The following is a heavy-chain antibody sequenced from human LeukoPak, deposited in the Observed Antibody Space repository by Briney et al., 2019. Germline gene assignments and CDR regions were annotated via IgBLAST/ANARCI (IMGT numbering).Heavy chain of an antibody. V-gene: IGHV3-21*01. CDR2: ISSSSSYI. Sequence: GGSLRLSCAASGFTFSSYSMNWVRQAPGKGLEWVSSISSSSSYIYYADSVKGRFTISRDNAKNSLYLQMNSLRAEDTAVYYCARAGAYGSGRYAFDIWGQGTMVTVSS. D-gene: IGHD3-10*01. CDR3: ARAGAYGSGRYAFDI. J-gene: IGHJ3*02. CDR1: GFTFSSYS.